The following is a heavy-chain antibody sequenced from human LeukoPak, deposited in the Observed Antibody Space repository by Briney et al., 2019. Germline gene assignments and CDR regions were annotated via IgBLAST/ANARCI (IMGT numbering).Heavy chain of an antibody. Sequence: GASVKVSCKASGYIFTSYFMHWVRQAPGQGLEWMGLINPSGGSTRYAQKFQGRVTMTRDMSTSTVYMELSSLRSEDTAVYYCARAVPSRQAIDYWGQGTLVTVSS. CDR1: GYIFTSYF. CDR2: INPSGGST. CDR3: ARAVPSRQAIDY. V-gene: IGHV1-46*01. J-gene: IGHJ4*02.